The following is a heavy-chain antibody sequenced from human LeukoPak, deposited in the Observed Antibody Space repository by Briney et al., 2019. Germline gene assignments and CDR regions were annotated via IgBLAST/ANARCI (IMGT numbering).Heavy chain of an antibody. CDR2: IYYSGST. Sequence: SETLSLTCTVSGGSISSYYWSWIRQTPGKGLEWIGDIYYSGSTNYNPSLKSRVTISVDTSKNQFSLKLSSVTAADTAVYYCARSEGSGSYFDYWGQGTLVTVSS. CDR3: ARSEGSGSYFDY. D-gene: IGHD3-10*01. J-gene: IGHJ4*02. V-gene: IGHV4-59*01. CDR1: GGSISSYY.